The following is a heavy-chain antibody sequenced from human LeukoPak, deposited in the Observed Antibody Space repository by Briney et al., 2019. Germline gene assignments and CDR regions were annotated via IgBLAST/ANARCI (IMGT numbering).Heavy chain of an antibody. Sequence: GGSLRLSCAASGFTFSSHDMHWVRQAPGKGLAWVAFIWHDGSNKYYVDSVKGRFTISRDNSKDTLYLQMNSLRAEDTAVYYCARGYGAGYNLDYWGQGALVTVSS. D-gene: IGHD4-17*01. V-gene: IGHV3-33*08. CDR2: IWHDGSNK. J-gene: IGHJ4*02. CDR3: ARGYGAGYNLDY. CDR1: GFTFSSHD.